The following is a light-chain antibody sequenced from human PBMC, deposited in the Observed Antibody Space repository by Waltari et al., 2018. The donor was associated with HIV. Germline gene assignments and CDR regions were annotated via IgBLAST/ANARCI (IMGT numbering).Light chain of an antibody. CDR3: ATLDDSLNGPV. Sequence: QSVLTHPHSVSGTPGQRVTISCSGGSSNIGDKSVRCYHQFPGTAPKLLIYSNTQRPSGVPDRFSGSKSGTSASLAISGLQSEDEADYYCATLDDSLNGPVFGGGTKVTVL. V-gene: IGLV1-44*01. CDR2: SNT. J-gene: IGLJ2*01. CDR1: SSNIGDKS.